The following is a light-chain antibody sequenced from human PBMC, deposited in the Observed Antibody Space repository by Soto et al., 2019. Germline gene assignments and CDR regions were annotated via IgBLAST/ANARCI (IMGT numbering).Light chain of an antibody. CDR1: QSINNRY. J-gene: IGKJ3*01. V-gene: IGKV3-20*01. Sequence: EIVLTQSPGTLSLSPGERATLSCRASQSINNRYLAWYQQKPGQAPRLLIYAASSRATGILDRFSGSGSGTDFTLTISRLEPEDFAVYYCQQFGSSPGFTFGPGTKVDIK. CDR2: AAS. CDR3: QQFGSSPGFT.